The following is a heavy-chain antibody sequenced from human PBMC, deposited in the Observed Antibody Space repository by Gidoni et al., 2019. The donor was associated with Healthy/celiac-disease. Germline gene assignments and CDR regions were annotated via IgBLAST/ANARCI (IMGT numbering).Heavy chain of an antibody. CDR2: IWYDGSNK. Sequence: QVQLVESGGGVVQPGRSLRLSCAASGFTFSSYGMHWVRQAPGKGLEWVAVIWYDGSNKYYADSVKGRFTISRDNSKNTLYLQMNSLRAEDTAVYYCARGYSSSSEYFDLWGRGTLVTVSS. CDR3: ARGYSSSSEYFDL. D-gene: IGHD6-6*01. J-gene: IGHJ2*01. V-gene: IGHV3-33*01. CDR1: GFTFSSYG.